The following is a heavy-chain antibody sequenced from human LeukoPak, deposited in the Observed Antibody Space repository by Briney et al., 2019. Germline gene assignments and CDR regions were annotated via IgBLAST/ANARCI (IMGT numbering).Heavy chain of an antibody. V-gene: IGHV3-30*02. D-gene: IGHD6-19*01. Sequence: PGGSLRLSCAASGFTFSSYGMHWVRQAPGKGLEWVAFIRYDGSNKYYADSVKGRFTISRDNSRNTLYLQMNSLRAEDTAVYYCAKDAVSGWYGAYYFDYWGQGTLVTVSS. CDR2: IRYDGSNK. J-gene: IGHJ4*02. CDR3: AKDAVSGWYGAYYFDY. CDR1: GFTFSSYG.